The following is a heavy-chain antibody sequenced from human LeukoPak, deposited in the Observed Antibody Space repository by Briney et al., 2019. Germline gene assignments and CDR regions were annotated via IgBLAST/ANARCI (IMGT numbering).Heavy chain of an antibody. Sequence: PSETLSLTCAVSGGSISSSNWWSWVRQPPGKGLEWIGEIYHSGSTNYNPSLKSRVTISVDTSKNQFSLKLSSVTAADTAVYYCAREGTFSSGWYVIDYWGQGTLVTVSS. J-gene: IGHJ4*02. CDR1: GGSISSSNW. D-gene: IGHD6-19*01. CDR2: IYHSGST. CDR3: AREGTFSSGWYVIDY. V-gene: IGHV4-4*02.